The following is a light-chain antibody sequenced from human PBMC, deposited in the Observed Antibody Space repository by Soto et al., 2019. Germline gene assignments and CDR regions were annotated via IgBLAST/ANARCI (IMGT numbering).Light chain of an antibody. CDR3: QQYEAYPLT. Sequence: DIQLTQSPSTLSASVGGRVTITCRASQSISSWLAWYQQKPGKAPKLLIYKASSLESGVPSRFSGSGSGTEFTLTISTLQPDDFATYYCQQYEAYPLTFGGGTMVEIK. V-gene: IGKV1-5*03. CDR1: QSISSW. CDR2: KAS. J-gene: IGKJ4*01.